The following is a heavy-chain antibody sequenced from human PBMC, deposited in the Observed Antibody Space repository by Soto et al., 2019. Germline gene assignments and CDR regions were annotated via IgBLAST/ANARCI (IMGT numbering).Heavy chain of an antibody. CDR1: GVSITTNNW. J-gene: IGHJ4*02. CDR3: AREVSGVQAFDY. V-gene: IGHV4-4*02. Sequence: QVQLQESGPGLVKPSGTLSLTCAVSGVSITTNNWWNWVRQTPGKGLEWIGEISQSGNTNYNPSLKSRATISVDKSKKYFSLRLDSVTAADTAVYDCAREVSGVQAFDYWGQGTLVTVSS. CDR2: ISQSGNT. D-gene: IGHD2-21*01.